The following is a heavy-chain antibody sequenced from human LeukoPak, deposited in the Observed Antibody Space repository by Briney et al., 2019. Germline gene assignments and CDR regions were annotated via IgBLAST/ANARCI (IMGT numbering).Heavy chain of an antibody. V-gene: IGHV4-31*03. CDR3: ARDYHSSGWWDYFDY. CDR2: IYYSGST. Sequence: KPSETLSLTCTVSGGSINSGGYYWSWIRQHPGKGLEWIGYIYYSGSTYYNPFLKSRVTISVDTSKNQFSLKLSSVTGADTAVYYCARDYHSSGWWDYFDYWGQGTLVTVSS. J-gene: IGHJ4*02. CDR1: GGSINSGGYY. D-gene: IGHD6-19*01.